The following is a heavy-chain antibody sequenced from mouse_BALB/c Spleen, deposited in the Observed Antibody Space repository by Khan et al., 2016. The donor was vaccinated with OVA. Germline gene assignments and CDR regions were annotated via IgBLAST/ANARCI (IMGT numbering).Heavy chain of an antibody. CDR2: ISYSGST. CDR3: ARDWSRYNYAMDY. Sequence: VQLPQSEPGLVKPSQSLSLTCTVTGYSITSDYAWNWIRQFPGNTLEWMGYISYSGSTNYTPSLKSRISITRDTSKTQLFLQLNSVTTTDTDTHYCARDWSRYNYAMDYWGQGTSVTVS. CDR1: GYSITSDYA. V-gene: IGHV3-2*02. J-gene: IGHJ4*01. D-gene: IGHD1-1*01.